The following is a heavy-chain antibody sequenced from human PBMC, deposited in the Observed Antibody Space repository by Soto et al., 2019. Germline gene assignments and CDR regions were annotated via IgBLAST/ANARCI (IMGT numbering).Heavy chain of an antibody. CDR1: GGFVSSGRYY. V-gene: IGHV4-61*01. CDR2: IYYSGST. D-gene: IGHD3-9*01. CDR3: ARGYSHYDVLTGYYNPYYFDY. J-gene: IGHJ4*02. Sequence: PSETLSLTCTVSGGFVSSGRYYWSWIRQPPGKGLEWIGYIYYSGSTNYNPSLKSRVSTSVDTSKNQFSLKLSSVTAADTAVYYCARGYSHYDVLTGYYNPYYFDYWGQGTLVTVSS.